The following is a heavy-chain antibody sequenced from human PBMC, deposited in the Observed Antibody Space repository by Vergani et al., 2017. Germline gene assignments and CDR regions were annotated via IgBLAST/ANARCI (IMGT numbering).Heavy chain of an antibody. V-gene: IGHV1-2*02. D-gene: IGHD1-7*01. CDR2: INPNSGGT. Sequence: QVQLVQSGAEVKKPGASVKVSCKASGYPFTGYYLHWVRQAPGQGLEWMGWINPNSGGTNYAQKFQGRVTMTRDTSISTAYMELSRLRSDDTAVYYCARDLELVPPTLRFGYYGMDVWGQGTTVTVSS. J-gene: IGHJ6*02. CDR1: GYPFTGYY. CDR3: ARDLELVPPTLRFGYYGMDV.